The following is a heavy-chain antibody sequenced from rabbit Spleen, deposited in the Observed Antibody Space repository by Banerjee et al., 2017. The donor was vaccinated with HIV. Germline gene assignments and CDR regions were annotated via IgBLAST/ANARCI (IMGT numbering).Heavy chain of an antibody. J-gene: IGHJ4*01. CDR1: GFSFSSSYY. D-gene: IGHD2-1*01. Sequence: QSLEESGGDLVKPGASLTLTCTASGFSFSSSYYMCWVRQAPGKGLECVACIYAGYSDSTYYASWAKGRFTISKTSSTTVTLQMTSLTAADTATYFCARGSATMTMVITGYYLNLWGQGTLVTVS. CDR3: ARGSATMTMVITGYYLNL. V-gene: IGHV1S40*01. CDR2: IYAGYSDST.